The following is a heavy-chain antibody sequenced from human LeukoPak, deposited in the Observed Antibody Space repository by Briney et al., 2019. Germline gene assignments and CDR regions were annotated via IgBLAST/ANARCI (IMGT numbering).Heavy chain of an antibody. Sequence: SETLSLTCTVSGGSISDYYWSWIRQPAGKGLEWIGRIYSSGSTNSHPALKSRVTMSVDTSKNQFSLKLSSVTAADTAVYYCARATVTTGRNWFDPWGQGTLVTVSS. D-gene: IGHD4-17*01. CDR3: ARATVTTGRNWFDP. CDR2: IYSSGST. V-gene: IGHV4-4*07. J-gene: IGHJ5*02. CDR1: GGSISDYY.